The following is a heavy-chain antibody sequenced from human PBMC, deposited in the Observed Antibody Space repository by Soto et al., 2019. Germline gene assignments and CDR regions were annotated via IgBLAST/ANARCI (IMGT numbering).Heavy chain of an antibody. CDR2: VXXHSGNT. Sequence: KKTPASVKVSCKTSGYTFTSFDIHWVRQATGQGLEWLGWVXXHSGNTGLAQKFQGRVTMTTNTSISTAYMELSSLISEDTAVYYCARGVLTVNYEHKWFGPWGQGTLVTVSS. CDR1: GYTFTSFD. CDR3: ARGVLTVNYEHKWFGP. J-gene: IGHJ5*02. D-gene: IGHD2-8*01. V-gene: IGHV1-8*01.